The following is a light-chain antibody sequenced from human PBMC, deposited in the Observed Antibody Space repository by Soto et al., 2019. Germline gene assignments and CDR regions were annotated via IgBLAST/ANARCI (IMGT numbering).Light chain of an antibody. V-gene: IGLV2-14*01. Sequence: QSALTQPASVSGSPGQSITISCTGTSSDVGGSNHVSWYQQHPGKAPKLVIYGVSNRPSGISNRVSGSKSGNTASLTISGLQAEDEAEYYCSSYTSTTLVFGGGTKLTVL. CDR3: SSYTSTTLV. CDR1: SSDVGGSNH. J-gene: IGLJ2*01. CDR2: GVS.